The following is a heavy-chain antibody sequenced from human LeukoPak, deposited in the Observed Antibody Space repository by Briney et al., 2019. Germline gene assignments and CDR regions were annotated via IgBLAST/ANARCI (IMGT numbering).Heavy chain of an antibody. CDR3: ARNWLTVRGVNGLS. V-gene: IGHV3-21*01. J-gene: IGHJ5*02. D-gene: IGHD3-10*01. CDR2: ISSSSSYI. Sequence: GGSLRLSCAASGFTFSSYSMNWVRQAPGKGLEWVSSISSSSSYIYYADSVKGRFTISRDNAKNSLYLQMNSLRAEDTAVYYCARNWLTVRGVNGLSWGQGTLVTVSS. CDR1: GFTFSSYS.